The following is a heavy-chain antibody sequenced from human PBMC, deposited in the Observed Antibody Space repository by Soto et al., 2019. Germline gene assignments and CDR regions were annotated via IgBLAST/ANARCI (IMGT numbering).Heavy chain of an antibody. CDR1: GFTCSSYG. D-gene: IGHD3-10*01. CDR2: IWYDGSNK. CDR3: ARDTARAMVRIYYGMDV. J-gene: IGHJ6*02. Sequence: FLGLSCAASGFTCSSYGMHWVRQAPGKGLEWVAVIWYDGSNKYYADSVKGRFTISRDNSKNTLYLQMNSLRAEDMAVYYCARDTARAMVRIYYGMDVWGQGTTVTVSS. V-gene: IGHV3-33*01.